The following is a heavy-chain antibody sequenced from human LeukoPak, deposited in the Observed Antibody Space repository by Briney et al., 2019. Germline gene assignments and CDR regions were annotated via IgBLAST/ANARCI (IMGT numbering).Heavy chain of an antibody. Sequence: GGSLRLSCAASGFTFSSYAMHWVRQAPGKGLEGVAVISYDGSNKYYADSVKGRFTISRDNSKNTLYLQMNSLGAEDTAVYYCARDLNYDSSGLNDYWGQGTLVTVSS. V-gene: IGHV3-30*04. CDR2: ISYDGSNK. D-gene: IGHD3-22*01. J-gene: IGHJ4*02. CDR3: ARDLNYDSSGLNDY. CDR1: GFTFSSYA.